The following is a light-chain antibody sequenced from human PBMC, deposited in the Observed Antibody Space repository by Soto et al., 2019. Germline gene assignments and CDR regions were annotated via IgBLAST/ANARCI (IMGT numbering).Light chain of an antibody. CDR2: DVS. CDR3: SPYTSSSTNCV. CDR1: SSDVGGYNY. V-gene: IGLV2-14*01. J-gene: IGLJ1*01. Sequence: QSALTQPASVSGSPGQSISISCTGTSSDVGGYNYVSWYQQHPGKVPKLMIYDVSNRPSGVSNRFSGSKSGNTASLTISGLQAEDEADYYCSPYTSSSTNCVFGTGTKLTVL.